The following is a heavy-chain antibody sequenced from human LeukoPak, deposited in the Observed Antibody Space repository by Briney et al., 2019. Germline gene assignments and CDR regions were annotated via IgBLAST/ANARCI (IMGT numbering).Heavy chain of an antibody. Sequence: GASVKVSCKASGYTFTSYGISWVRQAPGQGLEWMGWINPNSGGTNYAQKFQGRVTMTRDTSTSTVYMELSSLRSEDTAVYYCAREGSSSWPKFVFDYWGQGTLVTVSS. J-gene: IGHJ4*02. D-gene: IGHD6-13*01. V-gene: IGHV1-18*01. CDR3: AREGSSSWPKFVFDY. CDR1: GYTFTSYG. CDR2: INPNSGGT.